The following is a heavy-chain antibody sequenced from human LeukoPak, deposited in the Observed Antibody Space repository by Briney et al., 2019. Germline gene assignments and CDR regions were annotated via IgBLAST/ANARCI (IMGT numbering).Heavy chain of an antibody. J-gene: IGHJ6*02. CDR3: ARDGRWELLPFGMDV. V-gene: IGHV3-48*02. Sequence: GGSLRRSCSASRFTFSTYSMNWVRQAPGKGLEWVSHISDSSSTIYYADSVKGRFTISRDNAKNSLYLQMNSLRDEDTAVYYCARDGRWELLPFGMDVWGQGTTVIVSS. CDR2: ISDSSSTI. D-gene: IGHD1-26*01. CDR1: RFTFSTYS.